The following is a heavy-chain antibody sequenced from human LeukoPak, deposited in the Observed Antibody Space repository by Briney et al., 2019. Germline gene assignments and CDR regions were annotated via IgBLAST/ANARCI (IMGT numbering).Heavy chain of an antibody. CDR3: ARVAGMATISVFDY. Sequence: SETLSLTCTVSGGSISSYYWSWIRQPPGKGLEWIGYIYYSGSTNYNPSLKSRVTISVDTSKNQFSLKLSSVTAADTAVYYCARVAGMATISVFDYWGQGTLVTVSS. V-gene: IGHV4-59*01. CDR2: IYYSGST. CDR1: GGSISSYY. J-gene: IGHJ4*02. D-gene: IGHD5-24*01.